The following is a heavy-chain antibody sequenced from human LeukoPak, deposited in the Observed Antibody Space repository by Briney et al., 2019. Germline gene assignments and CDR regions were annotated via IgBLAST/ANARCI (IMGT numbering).Heavy chain of an antibody. CDR1: GFTFSSSG. D-gene: IGHD4-11*01. Sequence: GGSLRLSYAASGFTFSSSGMHWVRQAPGKGLEWVAVVSYDGRNKYYADSVKGRFTISRDNSKNTLYMQMNSLRAEDTAVYYCAKDYGYYSSYYYGMDVWAKGPRSPSR. J-gene: IGHJ6*02. CDR3: AKDYGYYSSYYYGMDV. V-gene: IGHV3-30*18. CDR2: VSYDGRNK.